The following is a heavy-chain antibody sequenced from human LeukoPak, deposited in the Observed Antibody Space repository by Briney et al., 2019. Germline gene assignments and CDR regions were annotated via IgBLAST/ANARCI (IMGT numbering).Heavy chain of an antibody. D-gene: IGHD3-10*01. Sequence: GGSLRLSCAASGFTFRGYWMYWVRQVPGPGLVWVSRIDSDGSVTAYADAVKGRFTISRDNAKNTLFLQMNSLRAEDTAVYYCARDPPMVRGVISPYYMDVWGKGTTVSVSS. CDR3: ARDPPMVRGVISPYYMDV. CDR1: GFTFRGYW. J-gene: IGHJ6*03. V-gene: IGHV3-74*01. CDR2: IDSDGSVT.